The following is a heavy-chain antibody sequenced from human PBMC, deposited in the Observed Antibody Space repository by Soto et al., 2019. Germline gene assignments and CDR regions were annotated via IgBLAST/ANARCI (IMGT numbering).Heavy chain of an antibody. Sequence: GSLRLSCEASGFTFSGHAFHWVRQAPGKGLEWVSVISYDGSIKYYADSVKGRFTISRDNSKSTLYLQMNSLRPEDTAVYYCARDDSGSGSPYYFDYWGQGALVTVSS. V-gene: IGHV3-30-3*01. D-gene: IGHD3-10*01. J-gene: IGHJ4*02. CDR2: ISYDGSIK. CDR1: GFTFSGHA. CDR3: ARDDSGSGSPYYFDY.